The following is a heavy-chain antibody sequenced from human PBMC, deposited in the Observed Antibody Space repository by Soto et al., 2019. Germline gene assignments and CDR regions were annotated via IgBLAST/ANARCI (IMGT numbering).Heavy chain of an antibody. V-gene: IGHV3-74*01. Sequence: GGSLSLSCPASGFTFSSYWLHWARQAPGKGLVWVSRINSDGSSTSYADSVTGRISISRDNAKNTLYLQMNSLRAEDTAVYYCERDLGYSSGWHPDYWGQGTLVTVSS. CDR3: ERDLGYSSGWHPDY. CDR1: GFTFSSYW. D-gene: IGHD6-19*01. J-gene: IGHJ4*02. CDR2: INSDGSST.